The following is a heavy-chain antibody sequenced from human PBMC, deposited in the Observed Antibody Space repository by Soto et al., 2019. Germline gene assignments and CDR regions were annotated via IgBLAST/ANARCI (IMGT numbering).Heavy chain of an antibody. CDR1: GYTITDLS. V-gene: IGHV1-24*01. CDR3: ARAIFGVVIEVIGYFDY. CDR2: IDPEDGET. J-gene: IGHJ4*02. Sequence: ASVKVSCKVSGYTITDLSMQWVRQAPGKGLEWMGGIDPEDGETIYAQKLKGRVTMTEDTDTNTVYMELSSLRSEDTAVYYCARAIFGVVIEVIGYFDYWGQGTLVTVSS. D-gene: IGHD3-3*01.